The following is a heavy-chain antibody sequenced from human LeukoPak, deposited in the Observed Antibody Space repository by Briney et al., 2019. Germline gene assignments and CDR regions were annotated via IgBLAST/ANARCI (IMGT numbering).Heavy chain of an antibody. CDR3: AKDAVLRYFDWLTDYYGMDV. CDR1: GFTFDDYA. D-gene: IGHD3-9*01. CDR2: ISGDGGST. J-gene: IGHJ6*02. Sequence: GGSLRLSCAASGFTFDDYAMHSVRQAPGKGLEWVSLISGDGGSTYYADSVKGRFTISRDNSKNSLYLQMNSLRTEDTALYYCAKDAVLRYFDWLTDYYGMDVWGQGTTVTVSS. V-gene: IGHV3-43*02.